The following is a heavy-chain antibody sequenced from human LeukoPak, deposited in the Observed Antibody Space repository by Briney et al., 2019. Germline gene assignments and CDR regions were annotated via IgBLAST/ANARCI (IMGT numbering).Heavy chain of an antibody. Sequence: GALRLSCAASGFTFSTYAMSWVRQAPGKGLEWVSGISGSGDSTYYADSVKGRFTISRDNSKNTLYLQMSSLRAEDTAVYYCARGRPGTGYFDYWGQGTLVTVSS. D-gene: IGHD6-6*01. V-gene: IGHV3-23*01. CDR3: ARGRPGTGYFDY. J-gene: IGHJ4*02. CDR1: GFTFSTYA. CDR2: ISGSGDST.